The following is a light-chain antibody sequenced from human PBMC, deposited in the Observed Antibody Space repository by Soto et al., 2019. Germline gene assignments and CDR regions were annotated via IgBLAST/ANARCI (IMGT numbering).Light chain of an antibody. Sequence: DIQLTQSPSTLSASVGDRVTITCRASQYVGSWLAWYQQKPGKAPKLLIYKASNLQSGVPSRFSGSGSATEFTLNISSLQPDDSATYYCQRYNGTFGHGTRLEIK. CDR3: QRYNGT. J-gene: IGKJ5*01. CDR2: KAS. V-gene: IGKV1-5*03. CDR1: QYVGSW.